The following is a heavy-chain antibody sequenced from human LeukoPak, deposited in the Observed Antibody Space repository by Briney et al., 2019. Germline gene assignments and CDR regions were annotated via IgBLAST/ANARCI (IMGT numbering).Heavy chain of an antibody. Sequence: PGGSLRLSCAASGFTFSSYAMHWVRQAPGKGLEGVAVISYDGSNKYYADSVKGRFTISRDNSKNTLYLQMNSLRAEDTAVYYCARGQRRYCSGGSCYSGGYYYYYGMDVWGQGTTVTVSS. CDR1: GFTFSSYA. CDR3: ARGQRRYCSGGSCYSGGYYYYYGMDV. CDR2: ISYDGSNK. D-gene: IGHD2-15*01. V-gene: IGHV3-30*04. J-gene: IGHJ6*02.